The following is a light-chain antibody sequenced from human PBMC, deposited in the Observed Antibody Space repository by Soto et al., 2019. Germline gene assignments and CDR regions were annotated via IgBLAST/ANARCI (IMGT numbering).Light chain of an antibody. J-gene: IGKJ3*01. CDR1: QRISNN. Sequence: EVVMTQSPATLSVSPGERATLSCRASQRISNNLAWYQQKPGRAPRLPIYGASTRATGVPDRFSGSRSGTDFTLTISSLQSEDFAVYYCQQYNDWPPFTFGPGTKVDIK. V-gene: IGKV3-15*01. CDR2: GAS. CDR3: QQYNDWPPFT.